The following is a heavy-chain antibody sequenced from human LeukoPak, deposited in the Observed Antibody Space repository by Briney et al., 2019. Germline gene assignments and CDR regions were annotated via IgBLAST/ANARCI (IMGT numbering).Heavy chain of an antibody. D-gene: IGHD3-22*01. J-gene: IGHJ4*02. V-gene: IGHV3-74*01. CDR2: INSDGSRR. CDR3: ARGLPYDSSGYYPLDY. Sequence: GGSLRLSCAASGFTFSSYWMPWVRQAPGKGLVWVSRINSDGSRRSYADSVKGRFTISRDNAKNTLYLQMNSLRAEDTAVYYCARGLPYDSSGYYPLDYWGQGTLLTVSS. CDR1: GFTFSSYW.